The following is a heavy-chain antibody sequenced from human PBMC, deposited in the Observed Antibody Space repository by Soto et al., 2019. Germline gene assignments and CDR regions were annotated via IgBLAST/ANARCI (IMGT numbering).Heavy chain of an antibody. Sequence: SVKVSCKASGGTFGNSAISWVRQAPGQGLEWMGGIIPIFPTPDYAQKFQGRVTITADESTSTAYMELRSLRSEDTAVYYCARESSSSCHDYWGQGTLVTVSS. CDR1: GGTFGNSA. CDR3: ARESSSSCHDY. J-gene: IGHJ4*02. CDR2: IIPIFPTP. D-gene: IGHD6-13*01. V-gene: IGHV1-69*13.